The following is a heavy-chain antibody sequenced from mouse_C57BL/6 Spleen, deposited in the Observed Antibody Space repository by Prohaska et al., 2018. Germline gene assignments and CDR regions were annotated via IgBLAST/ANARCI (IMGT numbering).Heavy chain of an antibody. J-gene: IGHJ4*01. D-gene: IGHD1-1*01. CDR3: ARYYMDY. CDR1: GYTFTSYW. CDR2: IDPSDSYT. Sequence: QVQLQQPGAELVMPGASVKLSCKASGYTFTSYWMHWVKQRPGQGLEWIGEIDPSDSYTNYNQKFKGKATLTVDKSSSTAYMQLSSLTSEDSAVYYCARYYMDYWGQGTSVTVSS. V-gene: IGHV1-69*01.